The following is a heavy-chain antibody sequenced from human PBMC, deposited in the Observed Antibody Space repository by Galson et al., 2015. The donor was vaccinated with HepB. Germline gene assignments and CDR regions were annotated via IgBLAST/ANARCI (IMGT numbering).Heavy chain of an antibody. CDR1: GYTFTGYY. Sequence: SVKVSCKASGYTFTGYYMHWVRQAPGQGLEWMGWINPNSGGTNYAQKFQGRVTMTRDTSNSTAYMELSRLRSDDTAVYYCARPPRGSYSHYYYYYMDVWGKGTTVTVSS. J-gene: IGHJ6*03. CDR2: INPNSGGT. CDR3: ARPPRGSYSHYYYYYMDV. D-gene: IGHD1-26*01. V-gene: IGHV1-2*02.